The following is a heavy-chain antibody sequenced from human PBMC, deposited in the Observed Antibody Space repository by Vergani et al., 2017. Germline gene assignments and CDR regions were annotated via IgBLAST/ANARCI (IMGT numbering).Heavy chain of an antibody. Sequence: QVQLVQSGAEVKKPGSSVKVSCKASGGTFSSYAISWVRQAPGQGLEWMGRIIPILGIANYAQKFQGRVTITADKSTSTAYMELSSLRSEDTAVYYCARTTTGYSSGRYDYWGQGTLVTVSS. CDR3: ARTTTGYSSGRYDY. CDR2: IIPILGIA. D-gene: IGHD6-19*01. J-gene: IGHJ4*02. V-gene: IGHV1-69*09. CDR1: GGTFSSYA.